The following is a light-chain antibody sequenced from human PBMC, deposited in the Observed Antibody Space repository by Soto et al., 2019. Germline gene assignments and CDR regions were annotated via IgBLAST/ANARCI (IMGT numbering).Light chain of an antibody. CDR2: YAS. CDR3: QEYAHSPLT. J-gene: IGKJ4*01. CDR1: QSVEKSY. V-gene: IGKV3-20*01. Sequence: EIVFTQSPDPLSLSPRERVTLACRATQSVEKSYLAWYQQKPGQAPRLLIYYASSRATGIPDRFSGYESGTDFTLTISRLEPEAFAVYYCQEYAHSPLTFGGGTKVEIK.